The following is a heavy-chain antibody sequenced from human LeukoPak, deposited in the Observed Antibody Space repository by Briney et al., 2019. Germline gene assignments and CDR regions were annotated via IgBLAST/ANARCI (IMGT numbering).Heavy chain of an antibody. CDR1: GGSFSGYY. CDR2: LYYSGST. J-gene: IGHJ4*02. Sequence: SETLSLTCAVYGGSFSGYYWSWIRQPPGKGLEWVGYLYYSGSTNYNPSLKRRVTISLDTSKNQFSLKLSSVTAADTAVYYCARGTISDSSGYSYLYYFDYWGQGTLVTVSS. V-gene: IGHV4-59*01. D-gene: IGHD3-22*01. CDR3: ARGTISDSSGYSYLYYFDY.